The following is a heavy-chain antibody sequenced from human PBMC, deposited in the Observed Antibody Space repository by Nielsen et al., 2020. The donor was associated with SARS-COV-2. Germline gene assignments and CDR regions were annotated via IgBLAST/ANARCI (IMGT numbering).Heavy chain of an antibody. D-gene: IGHD6-25*01. J-gene: IGHJ5*02. Sequence: SETLSLTCAVYGGSFSGYYWSWIRQPPGKGLEWIGEINHSGSTNYNPSLKSRVTISVDTSKNQFSLKLSSVTAADTAVYYCARERAVRGILSGWFDPWGQGTLVTVSS. CDR1: GGSFSGYY. CDR2: INHSGST. CDR3: ARERAVRGILSGWFDP. V-gene: IGHV4-34*01.